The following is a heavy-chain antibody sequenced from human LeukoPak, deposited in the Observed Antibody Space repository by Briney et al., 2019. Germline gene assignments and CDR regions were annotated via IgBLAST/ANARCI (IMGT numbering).Heavy chain of an antibody. V-gene: IGHV4-59*01. Sequence: SETLSLTCTVSGGSISSYYWSWIRQPPGKGLEWIGYIYYSGSTNYNPSLKSRVTISVDTSKNQFSLKLSSVTAADTAVYYCARASYYYDSSGYRAEYFQHWGQGTLVTVSS. CDR2: IYYSGST. D-gene: IGHD3-22*01. CDR1: GGSISSYY. CDR3: ARASYYYDSSGYRAEYFQH. J-gene: IGHJ1*01.